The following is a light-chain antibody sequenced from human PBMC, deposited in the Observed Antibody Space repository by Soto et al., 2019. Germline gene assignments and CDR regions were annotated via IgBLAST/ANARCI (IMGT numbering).Light chain of an antibody. CDR3: QKFSSYPLT. CDR2: GES. Sequence: EFVLTQSPGTLSLSPVERSTLSCRASQTVRNNYLAWYQQKTGQAPRLLIYGESSRATGIPARFSGGGSGTDLTLTISRLEPEDFAVYYCQKFSSYPLTCGGGTKVDIK. J-gene: IGKJ4*01. V-gene: IGKV3-20*01. CDR1: QTVRNNY.